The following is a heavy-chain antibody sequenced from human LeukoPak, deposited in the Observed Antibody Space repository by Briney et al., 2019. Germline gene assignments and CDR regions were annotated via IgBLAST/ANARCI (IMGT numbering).Heavy chain of an antibody. CDR2: IHYSGST. V-gene: IGHV4-39*07. D-gene: IGHD3-10*01. CDR3: AREVLLGPMVRGAPFDY. CDR1: GGSISSSSYY. Sequence: SETLSLTCTVSGGSISSSSYYWGWIRQPPGKGLEWIGSIHYSGSTYYNPSLKSRVTISVDTSKNQFSLKLSSVTAADTAVYYCAREVLLGPMVRGAPFDYWGQGTLVTVSS. J-gene: IGHJ4*02.